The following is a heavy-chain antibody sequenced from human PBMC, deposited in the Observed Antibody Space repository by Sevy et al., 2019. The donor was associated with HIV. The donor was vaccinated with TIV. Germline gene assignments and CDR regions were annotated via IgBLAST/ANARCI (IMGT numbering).Heavy chain of an antibody. CDR2: IWYDGSNI. CDR1: GFTFSSHG. CDR3: ARVSGSWYPFDY. Sequence: GGSLRLSCAASGFTFSSHGMHWVRQAPGKGLEWVAVIWYDGSNIFYADSVKGRFTISRDNSKNTLYLQMNSLRAEDTAVYYCARVSGSWYPFDYWGQGTLVTVSS. V-gene: IGHV3-33*01. D-gene: IGHD2-15*01. J-gene: IGHJ4*02.